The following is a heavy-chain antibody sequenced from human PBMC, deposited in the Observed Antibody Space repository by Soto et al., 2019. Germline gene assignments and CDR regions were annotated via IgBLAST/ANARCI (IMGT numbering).Heavy chain of an antibody. V-gene: IGHV1-69*06. CDR1: GGTFSSYA. J-gene: IGHJ6*02. CDR2: IVPLFRTT. CDR3: ARGGYSSTWSNLLDRSGLDV. D-gene: IGHD6-13*01. Sequence: SVKVSCKTSGGTFSSYAISWVRQAPGQGLEWMGGIVPLFRTTNYAQKFQGRVTITADTSTYTVYMELSRLRSGDTAVYYCARGGYSSTWSNLLDRSGLDVWGQRTTVTVSS.